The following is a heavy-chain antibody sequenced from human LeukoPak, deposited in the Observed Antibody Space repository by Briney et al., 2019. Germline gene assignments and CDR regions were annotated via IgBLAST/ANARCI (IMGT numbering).Heavy chain of an antibody. J-gene: IGHJ4*02. V-gene: IGHV3-21*01. Sequence: GECLRLSYAASGFTFSTYSMNWLRLAPGKGLEWVSSISPDSNYKYYVDSVKGRFTISRDNAKSSLYLQMNSLRAEDTAVYYCVRGGYRGFDYEYWGQGTLVTVSS. D-gene: IGHD5-12*01. CDR3: VRGGYRGFDYEY. CDR2: ISPDSNYK. CDR1: GFTFSTYS.